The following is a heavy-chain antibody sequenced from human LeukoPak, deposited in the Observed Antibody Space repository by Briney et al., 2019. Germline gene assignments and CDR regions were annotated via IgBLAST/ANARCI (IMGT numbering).Heavy chain of an antibody. J-gene: IGHJ4*02. CDR3: ASLSYYYDSSGYYRYFDY. Sequence: SVKVSCKASGDTFSSYAINWVRQAPGQGLEWMGRIIPILDRTSYAQKFQGRVTTTTDESTSTAYMELSSLRSEDTAVYYCASLSYYYDSSGYYRYFDYWGQGTLVTVSS. D-gene: IGHD3-22*01. V-gene: IGHV1-69*11. CDR2: IIPILDRT. CDR1: GDTFSSYA.